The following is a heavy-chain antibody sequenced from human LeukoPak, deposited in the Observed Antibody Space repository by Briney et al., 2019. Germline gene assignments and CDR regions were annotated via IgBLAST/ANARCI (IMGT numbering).Heavy chain of an antibody. CDR2: MNPNSGNT. CDR1: GYTFTSYD. J-gene: IGHJ3*02. D-gene: IGHD3-22*01. CDR3: ASPGTYYYDSSGYLRRGDDAFDI. Sequence: ASVKVSCKASGYTFTSYDINWVRQATGQGLEWMGWMNPNSGNTGYAQKFQGRVTMTRNTSISTAYMELSSLRSEDTAVYYCASPGTYYYDSSGYLRRGDDAFDIWGQGTMVTVSS. V-gene: IGHV1-8*01.